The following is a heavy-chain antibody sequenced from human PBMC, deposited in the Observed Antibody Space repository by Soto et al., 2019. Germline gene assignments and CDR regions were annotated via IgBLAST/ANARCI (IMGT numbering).Heavy chain of an antibody. J-gene: IGHJ4*02. D-gene: IGHD1-26*01. V-gene: IGHV3-72*01. CDR1: GFTLSDHY. CDR2: TKNKGNRYTT. CDR3: VMWDSGSPDY. Sequence: EVQLVESGGGLVQPGGSLRLSCAASGFTLSDHYMDWVRQAPGKGLEWVGRTKNKGNRYTTEYAASVKGRFTISRDDSENSVYLQMNSLKTEDTAVYYCVMWDSGSPDYWCQGTLVTVSS.